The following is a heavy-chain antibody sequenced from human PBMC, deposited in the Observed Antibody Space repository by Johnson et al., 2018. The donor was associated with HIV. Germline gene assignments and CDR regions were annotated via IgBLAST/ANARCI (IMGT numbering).Heavy chain of an antibody. CDR3: AKESKWESRTPHAFDM. CDR2: IYSSGST. Sequence: GVVQPGGSLRLSCAASGFTFSSYGMHWVRQAPGKGLEWVAVIYSSGSTYYADSVKGRFTFSRDNSRDTLYLQMKSLRPEDTAVYYCAKESKWESRTPHAFDMWGQGTMVTVSS. CDR1: GFTFSSYG. J-gene: IGHJ3*02. V-gene: IGHV3-NL1*01. D-gene: IGHD1-26*01.